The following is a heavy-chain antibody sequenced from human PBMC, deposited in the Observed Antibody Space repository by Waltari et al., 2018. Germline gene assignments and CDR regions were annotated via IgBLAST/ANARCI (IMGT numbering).Heavy chain of an antibody. Sequence: EVQLVESGGGLVQPGRSLRLSCAASGFTFDAYAMHWVRQAPGKGLEWVSGISWNSGSIGYADSVKGRFTISRDNAKNSLYLQMNSLRAEDTALYYCAKEGSSGRRGAFDIWGQGTMVTVSS. CDR3: AKEGSSGRRGAFDI. D-gene: IGHD2-15*01. CDR2: ISWNSGSI. CDR1: GFTFDAYA. V-gene: IGHV3-9*01. J-gene: IGHJ3*02.